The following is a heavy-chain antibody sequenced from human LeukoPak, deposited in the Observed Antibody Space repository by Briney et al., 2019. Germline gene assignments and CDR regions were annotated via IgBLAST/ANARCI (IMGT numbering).Heavy chain of an antibody. V-gene: IGHV3-48*03. CDR2: LSGSGITS. CDR1: GFTFSSYE. J-gene: IGHJ3*02. D-gene: IGHD3-16*02. CDR3: ARVPAGVIGMKDAFDM. Sequence: GGSLRLSCAASGFTFSSYEMNWVRQAPGKGLEWVSSLSGSGITSFYPDSMKGRFTISRDNSKNTLFLQVNSLRAEDTAVYYCARVPAGVIGMKDAFDMWGQGTMVTVSS.